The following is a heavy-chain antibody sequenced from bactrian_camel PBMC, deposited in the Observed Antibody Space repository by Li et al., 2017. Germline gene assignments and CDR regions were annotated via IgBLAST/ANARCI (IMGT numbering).Heavy chain of an antibody. CDR3: AKHTEQFCGVFSPASEYNN. D-gene: IGHD3*01. V-gene: IGHV3S53*01. Sequence: HVQLVESGGGSVQAGGSLTLSCVVSLYINTCKAWFRQAPGKEREAVATVSLGGSRTDYAASVKGRFTVSQDATKKTVYLQMNSLKPEDTAMYYCAKHTEQFCGVFSPASEYNNWGQGTQVTVS. CDR2: VSLGGSRT. CDR1: LYINTC. J-gene: IGHJ4*01.